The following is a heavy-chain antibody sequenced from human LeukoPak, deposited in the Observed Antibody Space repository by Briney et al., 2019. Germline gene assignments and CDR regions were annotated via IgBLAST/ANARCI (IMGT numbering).Heavy chain of an antibody. CDR2: VYYSGST. CDR3: ARAQEAEPDYYYDSPTDVGAFDI. D-gene: IGHD3-22*01. CDR1: GDSISSYY. Sequence: SETLSLTCTVSGDSISSYYWSWIRQPPGKGLEWIGYVYYSGSTNYNPSLKSRVTISVDTSKNQFSLKLSSVTAADTAVYYCARAQEAEPDYYYDSPTDVGAFDIWGQGTMVTVSS. V-gene: IGHV4-59*01. J-gene: IGHJ3*02.